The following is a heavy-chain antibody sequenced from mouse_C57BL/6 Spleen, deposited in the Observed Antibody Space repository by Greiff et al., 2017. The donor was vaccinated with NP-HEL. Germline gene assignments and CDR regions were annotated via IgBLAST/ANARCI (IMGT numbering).Heavy chain of an antibody. CDR3: ASGSSYDYFDY. D-gene: IGHD1-1*01. J-gene: IGHJ2*01. V-gene: IGHV1-69*01. CDR2: IDPSDSYT. Sequence: QVQLQQPGAELVMPGASVKLSCKASGYTFTSYWMHWVKQRPGQGLEWIGEIDPSDSYTNYNQKFKGKSTLTVDKSSSTAYMQLSSLTSEDSAVYYCASGSSYDYFDYWGQGTTLTVSS. CDR1: GYTFTSYW.